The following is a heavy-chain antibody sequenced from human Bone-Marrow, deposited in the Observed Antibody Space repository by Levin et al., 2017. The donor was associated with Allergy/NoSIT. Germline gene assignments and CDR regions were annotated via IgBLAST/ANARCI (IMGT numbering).Heavy chain of an antibody. V-gene: IGHV4-59*01. Sequence: SETLSLTCTVSGGSISSYYWSWIRQPPGKGLEWIGYIYYSGSTNYNPSLKSRVTISVDTSKNQFSLKLSSVTAADTAVYYCAGVLVGFGELPSLPDYWGQGTLVTVSS. CDR1: GGSISSYY. CDR3: AGVLVGFGELPSLPDY. CDR2: IYYSGST. D-gene: IGHD3-10*01. J-gene: IGHJ4*02.